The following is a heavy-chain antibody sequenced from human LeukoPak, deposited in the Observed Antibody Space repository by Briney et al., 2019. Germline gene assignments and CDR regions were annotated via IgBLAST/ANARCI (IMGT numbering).Heavy chain of an antibody. Sequence: ASVKVSCKASGGTFISYDISWVRQAPGQGLEWMGGIMPMLGKANYAQKFQGRVTTTADKATSTAYMELSSLRSEDTAVYYCAVATSAVGELGYYYYYMDVWGKGTTVTISS. CDR2: IMPMLGKA. CDR3: AVATSAVGELGYYYYYMDV. CDR1: GGTFISYD. D-gene: IGHD3-10*01. V-gene: IGHV1-69*10. J-gene: IGHJ6*03.